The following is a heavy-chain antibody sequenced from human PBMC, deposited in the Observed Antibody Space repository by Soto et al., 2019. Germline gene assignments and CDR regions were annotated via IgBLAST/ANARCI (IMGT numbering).Heavy chain of an antibody. CDR2: IWYDGSNK. Sequence: GRPLRLSCAASGFTFSNYGMHLVRQAPGKGLEWVAVIWYDGSNKYYADSVKGRFTISRDNSKNTLYLQMNSLRAEDTAVYYCARRAGETYYYYYYGMDVWGQGTTVTVSS. CDR1: GFTFSNYG. J-gene: IGHJ6*02. V-gene: IGHV3-33*01. CDR3: ARRAGETYYYYYYGMDV.